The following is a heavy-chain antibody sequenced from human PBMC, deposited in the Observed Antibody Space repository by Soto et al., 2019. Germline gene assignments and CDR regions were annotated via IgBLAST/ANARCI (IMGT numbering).Heavy chain of an antibody. J-gene: IGHJ5*02. CDR1: GYKFATYW. CDR3: ARGFTGSAGRFDP. V-gene: IGHV5-51*01. D-gene: IGHD2-8*02. Sequence: PGESLKISRKGSGYKFATYWIAWVRQMPGRGLEWMGIIYPGKSKTIYNPSFQGLVTISADTSLNTAYLQWDSLRASDTAIYYCARGFTGSAGRFDPWGQGTVVTVSS. CDR2: IYPGKSKT.